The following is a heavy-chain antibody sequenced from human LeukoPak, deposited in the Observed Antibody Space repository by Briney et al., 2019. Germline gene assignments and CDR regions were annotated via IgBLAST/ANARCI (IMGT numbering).Heavy chain of an antibody. J-gene: IGHJ6*03. CDR1: EINFSDYS. V-gene: IGHV3-48*04. D-gene: IGHD5-24*01. Sequence: GGSLRLSREPSEINFSDYSLNWVRQAPGKGLEWLSFINSGGSTIYYAESVKGRFTISRDNAKNSLYLHMNRLRVDDTAVYYCAGVDGTFSHNYYMDVWGKGTTVTVSS. CDR2: INSGGSTI. CDR3: AGVDGTFSHNYYMDV.